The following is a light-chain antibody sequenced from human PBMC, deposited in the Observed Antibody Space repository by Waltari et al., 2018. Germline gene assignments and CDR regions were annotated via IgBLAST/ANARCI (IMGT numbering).Light chain of an antibody. CDR1: SSDVGAYNY. Sequence: QSALTQPASVSGSPGQSITISCTGTSSDVGAYNYVSWYQQHPGKAPKLIIYDVSYRPSGISNRFSGSQSGNTASLTISGLQTEDEADYYCSSYTTTSTRLFGGGTKLTVL. V-gene: IGLV2-14*03. CDR3: SSYTTTSTRL. CDR2: DVS. J-gene: IGLJ2*01.